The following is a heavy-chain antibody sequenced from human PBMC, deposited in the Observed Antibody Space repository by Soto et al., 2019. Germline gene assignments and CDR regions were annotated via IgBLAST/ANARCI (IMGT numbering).Heavy chain of an antibody. CDR2: LTPSGHAT. CDR3: AVDLNYDFWCGSPDAFDN. Sequence: GGSLRLSCAASGFTFSDFYMSWIRQTPGKGLEWVSYLTPSGHATEYADSVRGRFTISRDNNKNSLYLQMNSLRAEDTAVYFCAVDLNYDFWCGSPDAFDNWGQGTMVTVSS. CDR1: GFTFSDFY. D-gene: IGHD3-3*01. V-gene: IGHV3-11*01. J-gene: IGHJ3*02.